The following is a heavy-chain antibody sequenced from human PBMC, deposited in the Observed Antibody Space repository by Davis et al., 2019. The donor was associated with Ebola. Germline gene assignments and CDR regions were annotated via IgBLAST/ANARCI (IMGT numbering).Heavy chain of an antibody. CDR1: GFTFSDYY. CDR2: ISGSGGST. Sequence: GESLKISCAASGFTFSDYYMTWVRQAPGKGLEWVSAISGSGGSTYYADSVKGRFTISRDNSKNTLYLQMNSLRAEDTAVYYCARGEGVVTAKAEYFQHWGQGTLVTVSS. V-gene: IGHV3-23*01. D-gene: IGHD2-21*02. J-gene: IGHJ1*01. CDR3: ARGEGVVTAKAEYFQH.